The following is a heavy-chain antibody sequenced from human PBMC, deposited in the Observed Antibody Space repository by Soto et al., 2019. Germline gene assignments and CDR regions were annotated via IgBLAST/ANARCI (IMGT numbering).Heavy chain of an antibody. CDR1: GGSISSGDYY. V-gene: IGHV4-30-4*01. CDR3: ARDQGRTYYDILTGYYWKGFPYY. D-gene: IGHD3-9*01. Sequence: SETLSLTCTVSGGSISSGDYYWSWIRQPPGKGLEWIGYIYYSGSTYYNPSLKSRVTISVDTSKNQFSLKLSSVTAADTAVYYCARDQGRTYYDILTGYYWKGFPYYWGQGTLVTVSS. CDR2: IYYSGST. J-gene: IGHJ4*02.